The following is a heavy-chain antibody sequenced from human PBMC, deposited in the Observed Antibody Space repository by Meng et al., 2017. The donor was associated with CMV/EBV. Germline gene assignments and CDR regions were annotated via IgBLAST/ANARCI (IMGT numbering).Heavy chain of an antibody. CDR2: ISGSGGST. J-gene: IGHJ6*02. CDR1: GFTFSSYA. Sequence: GGSLRLSCAPSGFTFSSYAMSWVRQAPGKGLEWVSAISGSGGSTYYTDPVKGRFTISRDNSKNTLYLQMNSLRAEDTAVYYCAKERKAYYDILTADYGMDVWGQGTTVTVSS. V-gene: IGHV3-23*01. CDR3: AKERKAYYDILTADYGMDV. D-gene: IGHD3-9*01.